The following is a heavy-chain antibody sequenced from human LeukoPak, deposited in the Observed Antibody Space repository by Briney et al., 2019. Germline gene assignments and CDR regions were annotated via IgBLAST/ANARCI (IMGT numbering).Heavy chain of an antibody. D-gene: IGHD5-24*01. J-gene: IGHJ6*02. CDR2: IIPIFGIA. V-gene: IGHV1-69*04. Sequence: SVKVSCKASGGTFSSYAISWVRQAPGQGLEWMGRIIPIFGIANYAQKFQGRVTITADKSTSTAYMELSSLRSEDTAVYYCAREWKMATIPAGGYYYGMDVWGQGTTVTVS. CDR1: GGTFSSYA. CDR3: AREWKMATIPAGGYYYGMDV.